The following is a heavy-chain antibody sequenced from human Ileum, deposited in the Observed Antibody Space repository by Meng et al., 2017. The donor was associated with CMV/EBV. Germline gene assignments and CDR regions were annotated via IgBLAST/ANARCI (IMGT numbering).Heavy chain of an antibody. CDR2: IRGSGGST. CDR3: AKFRGIVVVVAAPGFDY. D-gene: IGHD2-15*01. J-gene: IGHJ4*02. Sequence: FTFSSYAMSWVRQAPGKGLEWVSAIRGSGGSTYYAGYVKGRFTISRDNSKNTLYLQMNSLRAEDTAIYYCAKFRGIVVVVAAPGFDYWGQGTLVTVSS. V-gene: IGHV3-23*01. CDR1: FTFSSYA.